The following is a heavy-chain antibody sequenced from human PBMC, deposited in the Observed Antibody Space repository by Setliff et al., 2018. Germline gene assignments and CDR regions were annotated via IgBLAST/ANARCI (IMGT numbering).Heavy chain of an antibody. D-gene: IGHD4-17*01. J-gene: IGHJ5*02. CDR3: AKDPNGDFFGAFDT. CDR1: GFTFSSFW. Sequence: PGGSLRLSCAASGFTFSSFWVAWVRQSPGRGLEWVSSISGSGGRTYYADSVKGRFTISRDNAKNSLYLQMNGLRAEDAALYYCAKDPNGDFFGAFDTWGQGALVTVSS. V-gene: IGHV3-23*01. CDR2: ISGSGGRT.